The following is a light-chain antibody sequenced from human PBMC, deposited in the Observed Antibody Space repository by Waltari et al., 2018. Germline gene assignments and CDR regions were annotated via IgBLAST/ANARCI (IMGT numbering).Light chain of an antibody. CDR2: GAS. J-gene: IGKJ2*01. Sequence: EIVMTQSPATLSVSPGERATLYCRASQRVSSTLSWYQQKPGQAPRLLIYGASTRATGIPARFSGSGSGTEFTLTISSLQSEDFAVYYCQQYNNWPPNTFGQGTKLEIK. CDR1: QRVSST. V-gene: IGKV3-15*01. CDR3: QQYNNWPPNT.